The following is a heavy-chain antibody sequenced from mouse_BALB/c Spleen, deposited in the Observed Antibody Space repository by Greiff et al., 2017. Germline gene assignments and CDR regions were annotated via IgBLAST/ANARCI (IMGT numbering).Heavy chain of an antibody. CDR3: ARGTARATYFDY. CDR1: GFTFSSFG. V-gene: IGHV5-17*02. J-gene: IGHJ2*01. Sequence: EVMLVESGGGLVQPGGSRKLSCAASGFTFSSFGMHWVRQAPEKGLEWVAYISSGSSTIYYADTVKGRFTISRDNPKNTLFLQMTSLRSEDTAMYYCARGTARATYFDYWGQGTTLTVSS. D-gene: IGHD3-2*01. CDR2: ISSGSSTI.